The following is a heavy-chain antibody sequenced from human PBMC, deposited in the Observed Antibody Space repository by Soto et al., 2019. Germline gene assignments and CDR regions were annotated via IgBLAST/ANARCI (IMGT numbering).Heavy chain of an antibody. CDR2: IKQDGSEK. D-gene: IGHD1-26*01. Sequence: EVQLVDSGGGLVQPGGSLRLSCTASGFTFSNHWMSWVRQAPGKGLEWVANIKQDGSEKSYVDSVKGRFTISRDNTKNSLYLQMNRLRAEDTAVYYCVKNGRDVDYWRPGAHVTVSS. J-gene: IGHJ4*02. CDR3: VKNGRDVDY. V-gene: IGHV3-7*01. CDR1: GFTFSNHW.